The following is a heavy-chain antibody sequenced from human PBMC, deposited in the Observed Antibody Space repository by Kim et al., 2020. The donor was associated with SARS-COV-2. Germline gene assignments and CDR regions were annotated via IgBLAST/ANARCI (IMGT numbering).Heavy chain of an antibody. CDR1: GFIFSKNY. J-gene: IGHJ3*01. V-gene: IGHV3-53*01. CDR3: ARGLQDGFEV. CDR2: IYANGNT. Sequence: GGSLRLSCVGSGFIFSKNYIFWVRQAPGKGLEWVSVIYANGNTSYAESVKGRFSISRNNSKNTVYLQINSRGAEDTAVFYCARGLQDGFEVWGQGTVVTVSS.